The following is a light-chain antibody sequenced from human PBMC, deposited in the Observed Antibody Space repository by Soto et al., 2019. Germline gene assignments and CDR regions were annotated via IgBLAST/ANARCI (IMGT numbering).Light chain of an antibody. CDR3: QQYGSSPLT. J-gene: IGKJ1*01. Sequence: EMGLTQSPGTLSLSPGGRATLSCGASQSVRNSFLAWYQQKPSQAPRLLVYGASNRATGFPDRFSGSGSETDFTLTISRLEPEDFAVYYCQQYGSSPLTFGQGTNVDIK. CDR2: GAS. CDR1: QSVRNSF. V-gene: IGKV3-20*01.